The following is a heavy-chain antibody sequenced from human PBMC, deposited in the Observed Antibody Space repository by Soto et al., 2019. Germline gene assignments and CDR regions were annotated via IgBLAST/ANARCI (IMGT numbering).Heavy chain of an antibody. Sequence: GGSLRLSCAASGFPFSSYVMSWVRQAPGKGLEWVSGISGGGSNTFYADYVKGRFTISRDNSKNTLLLQMNSLGAEDTAVYYCAKDSNKYSSSLRARYFDYWGQGIGVTVSS. CDR2: ISGGGSNT. CDR3: AKDSNKYSSSLRARYFDY. J-gene: IGHJ4*02. CDR1: GFPFSSYV. V-gene: IGHV3-23*01. D-gene: IGHD4-4*01.